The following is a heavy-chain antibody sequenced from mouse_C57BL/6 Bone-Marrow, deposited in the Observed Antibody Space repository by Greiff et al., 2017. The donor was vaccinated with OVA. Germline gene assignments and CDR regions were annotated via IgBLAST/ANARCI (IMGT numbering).Heavy chain of an antibody. D-gene: IGHD1-1*01. CDR2: IYPGNGDT. Sequence: VQLQQSGAELVRPGASVKMSCKASGYTFTSYNMHWVKQTPRQGLEWIGAIYPGNGDTSYTQKFKGKATLTVDKSSSTAYMQLSRLTSEDSAVYFCAIPTTVVSNWYVDVWVTGTTVTVSS. CDR3: AIPTTVVSNWYVDV. J-gene: IGHJ1*03. CDR1: GYTFTSYN. V-gene: IGHV1-12*01.